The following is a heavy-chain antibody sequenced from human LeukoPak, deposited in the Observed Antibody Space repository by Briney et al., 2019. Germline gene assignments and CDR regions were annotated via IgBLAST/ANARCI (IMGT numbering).Heavy chain of an antibody. V-gene: IGHV4-39*07. J-gene: IGHJ4*02. Sequence: PSETPSLTCTVSGGSIYTGDYYWAWIRQPPGEALEWIGSLFYSGNMYYSPSLKSRVTMSVDTSKNQFSLNLSSVIAADTAVYYCARENIVSTRDFDFWGRGAQVTVSS. CDR1: GGSIYTGDYY. CDR3: ARENIVSTRDFDF. D-gene: IGHD5/OR15-5a*01. CDR2: LFYSGNM.